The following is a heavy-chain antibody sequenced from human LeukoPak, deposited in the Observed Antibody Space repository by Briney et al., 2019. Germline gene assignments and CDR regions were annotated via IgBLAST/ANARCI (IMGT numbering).Heavy chain of an antibody. CDR2: IYYSVST. Sequence: PSETLSLTCTVAGGSISSYYWSWIRQPPGKGLGWIGYIYYSVSTNYNPSLKSRVTISVDTSKNQVSLKLSSVTAADTAVYYCARDSAYSSGWYDLAFDIWGQGTMVTVSS. CDR1: GGSISSYY. CDR3: ARDSAYSSGWYDLAFDI. D-gene: IGHD6-19*01. V-gene: IGHV4-59*01. J-gene: IGHJ3*02.